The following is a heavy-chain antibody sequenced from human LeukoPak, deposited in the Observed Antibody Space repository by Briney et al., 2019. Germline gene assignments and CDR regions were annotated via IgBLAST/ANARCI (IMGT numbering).Heavy chain of an antibody. V-gene: IGHV1-18*01. CDR2: ISGYNGNT. J-gene: IGHJ4*02. CDR3: ARVGHRDEDHFDY. CDR1: GYTFTTYG. Sequence: ASVKVSCKASGYTFTTYGISWVRQAPGQGLEWMGWISGYNGNTNYAQKFQGRVTMTTDTSTTTAYMDVRSLRSDDTAVYYCARVGHRDEDHFDYWAREPWSPSPQ. D-gene: IGHD5-24*01.